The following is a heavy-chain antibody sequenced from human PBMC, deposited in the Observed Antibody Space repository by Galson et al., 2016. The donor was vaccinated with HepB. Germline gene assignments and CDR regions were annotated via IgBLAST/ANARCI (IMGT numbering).Heavy chain of an antibody. CDR1: GGSFSHYS. V-gene: IGHV4-34*01. CDR3: ARGSPLSGHDF. Sequence: SETLSLTCAVYGGSFSHYSWNWIRQSPGKGLEWIGEINHSGNTKYNSSLKNRVTISIDTSNNQFSLKVRSVTAADTAIYYCARGSPLSGHDFWGQGTLVTVAS. D-gene: IGHD3-10*01. CDR2: INHSGNT. J-gene: IGHJ4*02.